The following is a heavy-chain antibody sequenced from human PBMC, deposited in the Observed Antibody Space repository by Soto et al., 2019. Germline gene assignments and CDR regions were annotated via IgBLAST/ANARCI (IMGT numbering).Heavy chain of an antibody. CDR1: GYTFTSYG. J-gene: IGHJ4*01. D-gene: IGHD1-26*01. CDR2: ISAYNGNT. Sequence: QVQLVQSGAEVKKPGASVKVACKASGYTFTSYGISWVRQAPGQGLEWMGWISAYNGNTNYAQKFQGRVTMTTDTSTSTAYMELMSRRSDDTAVYFCARMRAHGELLPLHFYLWGHGTLLTFSS. CDR3: ARMRAHGELLPLHFYL. V-gene: IGHV1-18*04.